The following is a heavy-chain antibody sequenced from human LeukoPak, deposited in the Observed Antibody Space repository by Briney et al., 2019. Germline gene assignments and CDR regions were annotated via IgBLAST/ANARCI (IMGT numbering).Heavy chain of an antibody. CDR2: ISSSSSYI. D-gene: IGHD4-17*01. J-gene: IGHJ4*02. Sequence: PGGSLRLSCAASGFSFRDYWMNWVRRAPGKGLEWVSSISSSSSYIYYADSVKGRFTISRDNAKNSLYLQMNSLRAEDTAVYYCARAAWLYGDYELTKKYYFDYWGQGTLVTVSS. V-gene: IGHV3-21*01. CDR1: GFSFRDYW. CDR3: ARAAWLYGDYELTKKYYFDY.